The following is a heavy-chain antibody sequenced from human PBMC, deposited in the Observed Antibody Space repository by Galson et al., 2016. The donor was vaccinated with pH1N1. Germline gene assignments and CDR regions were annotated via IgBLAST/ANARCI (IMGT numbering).Heavy chain of an antibody. CDR1: GFTFNIFA. CDR3: VKLDSSGYYYGRFDS. D-gene: IGHD3-22*01. J-gene: IGHJ4*02. CDR2: ISASGANT. Sequence: SLRLSCAASGFTFNIFAMNWVRQAPGKGPEWVSSISASGANTNYADPVKGRFTISRDNSKNTLYLQTNSLRAEDTAIYYCVKLDSSGYYYGRFDSWGQGTLVTVSS. V-gene: IGHV3-23*01.